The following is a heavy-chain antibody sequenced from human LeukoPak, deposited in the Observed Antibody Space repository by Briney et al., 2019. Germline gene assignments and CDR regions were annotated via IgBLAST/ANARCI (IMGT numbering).Heavy chain of an antibody. CDR2: LLYSGST. Sequence: PSETLSLTCAISGGSIPSYYWSWIRQTPGKGLAWIGYLLYSGSTNYNPSLKSRVTMSIDTSKNQFSLKLRSVTAADTAVYYCARGAYSNYLSVGYWGQGILVTVSS. V-gene: IGHV4-59*01. CDR1: GGSIPSYY. CDR3: ARGAYSNYLSVGY. J-gene: IGHJ4*02. D-gene: IGHD4-11*01.